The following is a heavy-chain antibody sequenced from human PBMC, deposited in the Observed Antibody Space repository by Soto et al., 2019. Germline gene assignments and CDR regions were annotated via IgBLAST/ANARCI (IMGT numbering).Heavy chain of an antibody. D-gene: IGHD2-15*01. CDR1: GYTFTDYY. V-gene: IGHV1-2*02. Sequence: QVQLVQSGAEVKKPGDSVKVSCKTSGYTFTDYYMHWVRQAPGQGLEYMGGINPKSGGPNYVQKFQGRVNVNKDTFTSTVYIGGRRLATDDTAGNYCASEDCRSSSCLKGFDYWGQGTLLIVSS. CDR3: ASEDCRSSSCLKGFDY. CDR2: INPKSGGP. J-gene: IGHJ4*02.